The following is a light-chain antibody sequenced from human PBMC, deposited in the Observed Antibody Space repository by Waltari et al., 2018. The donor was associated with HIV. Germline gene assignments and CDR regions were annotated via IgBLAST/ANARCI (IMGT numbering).Light chain of an antibody. Sequence: SFELTQPPSVSVSPGRTAKITCSADVLPKQYTYWFQLKPGQAPLLLIYTDTERPSGIPARFSGSSSGTTVTLTITGVQAEDEADYFCQSADTNYVLFGGGTKLTVL. CDR1: VLPKQY. CDR3: QSADTNYVL. V-gene: IGLV3-25*03. J-gene: IGLJ2*01. CDR2: TDT.